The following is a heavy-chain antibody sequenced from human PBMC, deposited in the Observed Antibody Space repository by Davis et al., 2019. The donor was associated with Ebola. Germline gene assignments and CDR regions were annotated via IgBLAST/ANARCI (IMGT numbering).Heavy chain of an antibody. CDR3: ARGLGSYYYYGMDV. Sequence: ASVKVSCKASGYTFTSYGISWVRQAPGQGLEWMGWISAYNGNTNYAQKFQGRVTITADESTSTAYMELSSLRSGDTAVYYCARGLGSYYYYGMDVWGKGTTVTVSS. D-gene: IGHD6-19*01. J-gene: IGHJ6*04. V-gene: IGHV1-18*04. CDR1: GYTFTSYG. CDR2: ISAYNGNT.